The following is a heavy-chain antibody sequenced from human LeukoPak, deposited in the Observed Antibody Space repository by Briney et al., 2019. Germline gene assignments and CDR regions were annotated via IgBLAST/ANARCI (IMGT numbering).Heavy chain of an antibody. CDR2: IKQDGSEK. V-gene: IGHV3-7*01. D-gene: IGHD5-12*01. J-gene: IGHJ4*02. CDR1: GFTFSSYG. CDR3: ARDLRGSY. Sequence: GGSLRLSCAASGFTFSSYGMNWVRQAPGKGLEWVANIKQDGSEKYYVDSVKGRFTISRDNAKNSLYLQMNSLRAEDTAVYYCARDLRGSYWGQGTLVTVSS.